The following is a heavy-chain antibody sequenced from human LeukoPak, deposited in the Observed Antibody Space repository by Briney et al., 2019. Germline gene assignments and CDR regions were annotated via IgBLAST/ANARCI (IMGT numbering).Heavy chain of an antibody. CDR3: ARGPGSSSYYFDY. CDR2: ISSSSSYI. CDR1: GFTLSSYN. Sequence: GGSLRLSCAASGFTLSSYNMNWVRQAPGKGLEWVSFISSSSSYIQYADSMMGRFTISRDNAKNSLYLQMNSLRAEDTAVYYCARGPGSSSYYFDYWGQGTLVTVSS. V-gene: IGHV3-21*01. D-gene: IGHD6-13*01. J-gene: IGHJ4*02.